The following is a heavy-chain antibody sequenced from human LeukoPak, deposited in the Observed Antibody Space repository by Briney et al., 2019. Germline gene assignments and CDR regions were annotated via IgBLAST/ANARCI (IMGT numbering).Heavy chain of an antibody. J-gene: IGHJ4*02. CDR3: AKAGGYCSGGSCYPYFDY. Sequence: GGSLRLSCAASGFTLSSYSMNWVRQAPGKGLEWISYIDSDTYGNTIYYPHTVKGRFTISRDNAKNSLYLQMDSLRDEDTAVYYCAKAGGYCSGGSCYPYFDYWGQGTLVTVSS. D-gene: IGHD2-15*01. V-gene: IGHV3-48*02. CDR2: IDSDTYGNTI. CDR1: GFTLSSYS.